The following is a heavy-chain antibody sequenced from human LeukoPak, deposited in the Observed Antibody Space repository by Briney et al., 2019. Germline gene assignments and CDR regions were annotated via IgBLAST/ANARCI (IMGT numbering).Heavy chain of an antibody. J-gene: IGHJ4*02. V-gene: IGHV3-30*02. CDR1: GFTFSNNG. D-gene: IGHD1-26*01. CDR2: ARYDESKT. Sequence: GGPLRLSCAASGFTFSNNGMHWLRQTPGKGLEWVAFARYDESKTFYGDSVRGRFTISRDNSKNTLYLQMNSLTTDDSAVYYCAKARYSGSPALDFWGQGTLVTVSS. CDR3: AKARYSGSPALDF.